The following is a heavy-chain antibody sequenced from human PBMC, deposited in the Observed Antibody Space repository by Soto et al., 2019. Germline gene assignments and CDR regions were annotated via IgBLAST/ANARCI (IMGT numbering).Heavy chain of an antibody. CDR1: GASVNTSY. CDR3: AKDSSLSPPDY. Sequence: LTCSVSGASVNTSYWTWIRQAPGKGLEWLSYVSTSSSYTNYAESVKGRFTISRDNSKNTLYVQMNSLRAEDTAVYYCAKDSSLSPPDYWGQGTLVTVSS. CDR2: VSTSSSYT. J-gene: IGHJ4*02. D-gene: IGHD2-2*01. V-gene: IGHV3-11*05.